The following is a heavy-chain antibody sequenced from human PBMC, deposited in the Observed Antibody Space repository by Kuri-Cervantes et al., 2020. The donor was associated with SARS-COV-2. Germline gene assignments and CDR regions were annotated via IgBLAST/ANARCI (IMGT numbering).Heavy chain of an antibody. CDR3: ARVSYDILTGYYLSPTFDY. CDR2: IYYSGST. J-gene: IGHJ4*02. D-gene: IGHD3-9*01. Sequence: ESLKISCTVSGGSISSGDYYWSWIRQPPGKGLEWIGYIYYSGSTNYNPSLKSRVTISVDTSKNQFSLKLSSVTAADTAVYYCARVSYDILTGYYLSPTFDYWGQGTLVTVSS. V-gene: IGHV4-61*08. CDR1: GGSISSGDYY.